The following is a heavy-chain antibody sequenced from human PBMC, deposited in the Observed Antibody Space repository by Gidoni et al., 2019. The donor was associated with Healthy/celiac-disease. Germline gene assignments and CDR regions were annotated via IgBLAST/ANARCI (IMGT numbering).Heavy chain of an antibody. J-gene: IGHJ4*02. Sequence: QVQLQESGPGLVKPSETLSLPCTVSGGSISSYYWSWIRQPPGKGLEWIGYIYYSGSTNYNPSLKSRVTISVDTSKNQFSLKLSSVTAADTAGYYCARDHGPTEYSSSWYHYFDYWGQGTLVTVSS. V-gene: IGHV4-59*01. CDR3: ARDHGPTEYSSSWYHYFDY. D-gene: IGHD6-13*01. CDR2: IYYSGST. CDR1: GGSISSYY.